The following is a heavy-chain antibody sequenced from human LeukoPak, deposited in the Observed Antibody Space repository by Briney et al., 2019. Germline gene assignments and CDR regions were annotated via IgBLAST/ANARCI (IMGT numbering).Heavy chain of an antibody. Sequence: GRSLRLSRAASGLTFSSYPMHWVRQAPGKGLEWVAVISYDGSEKHYADPVKGRFTISRDNSKNTLYLQMNSLRAEDTAVYYCAKDLHDFWSGYPDYWGQGTLVTVSS. CDR2: ISYDGSEK. CDR3: AKDLHDFWSGYPDY. J-gene: IGHJ4*02. V-gene: IGHV3-30-3*01. CDR1: GLTFSSYP. D-gene: IGHD3-3*01.